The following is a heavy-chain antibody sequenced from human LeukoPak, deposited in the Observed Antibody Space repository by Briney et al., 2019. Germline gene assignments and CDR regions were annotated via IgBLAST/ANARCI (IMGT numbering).Heavy chain of an antibody. CDR2: IKQDGSEK. D-gene: IGHD3-22*01. V-gene: IGHV3-7*01. CDR1: GFTFSDYY. CDR3: ARERDSSGYYFDY. Sequence: GGSLRLSCAASGFTFSDYYMSWIRQAPGKGLEWVANIKQDGSEKYYVDSVKGRFTISRDNAKNSLYLQMNSLRAEDTAVYYCARERDSSGYYFDYWGQGTLATVSS. J-gene: IGHJ4*02.